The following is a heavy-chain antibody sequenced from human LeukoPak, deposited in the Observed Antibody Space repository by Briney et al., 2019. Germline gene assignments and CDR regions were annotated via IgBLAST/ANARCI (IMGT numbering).Heavy chain of an antibody. CDR1: GYSITSAYY. CDR3: ARVARCTSCFDVDY. CDR2: FFLKGST. D-gene: IGHD2-2*01. Sequence: SETLSLTCSVSGYSITSAYYWGWIRPPPGKGLEWIGSFFLKGSTYYNPSLKSRVTISVDTSKNQFSLTLSSVTAADTAVYYCARVARCTSCFDVDYWGQGTLVTVSS. J-gene: IGHJ4*02. V-gene: IGHV4-38-2*02.